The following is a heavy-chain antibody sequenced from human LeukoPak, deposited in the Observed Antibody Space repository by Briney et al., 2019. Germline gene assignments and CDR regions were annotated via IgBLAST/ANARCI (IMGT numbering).Heavy chain of an antibody. V-gene: IGHV4-59*12. J-gene: IGHJ6*04. D-gene: IGHD3-10*01. Sequence: PSETLSLTCTVSGGSISSYYWSWIRQPPGKGLEWIGYIYYSGSTSYNPSLKSRVTISVDTSKNQFSLKLSSVTAADTAVYYCAREVSRFGELSDVWGKGTTVTVSS. CDR2: IYYSGST. CDR3: AREVSRFGELSDV. CDR1: GGSISSYY.